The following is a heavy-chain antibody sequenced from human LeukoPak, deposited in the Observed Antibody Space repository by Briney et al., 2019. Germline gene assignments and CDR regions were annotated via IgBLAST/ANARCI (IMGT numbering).Heavy chain of an antibody. CDR1: GYSISSSNW. CDR3: ARYPITMVRGVITNYYYYYMDV. V-gene: IGHV4-28*05. Sequence: PSDTLSLTCAVSGYSISSSNWWGWIRQPPGKGLEWIGYIYYSGSIYYNPSLKSRVTMSVDTSKNQFSLKLSSVTAVDTAVYYCARYPITMVRGVITNYYYYYMDVWGKGTTVTVSS. CDR2: IYYSGSI. J-gene: IGHJ6*03. D-gene: IGHD3-10*01.